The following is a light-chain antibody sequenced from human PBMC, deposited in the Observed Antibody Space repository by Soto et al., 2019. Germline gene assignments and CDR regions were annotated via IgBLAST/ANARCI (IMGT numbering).Light chain of an antibody. V-gene: IGLV2-8*01. CDR3: SSYAGSNNYV. J-gene: IGLJ1*01. CDR2: EVS. CDR1: SSDVCAYNY. Sequence: QSALTQPPSASGSPGQSVTISSTETSSDVCAYNYLSWYQQHPGKAPKFMIYEVSKRPSAVPYRFSGSKAGNTASLTVSGLQSEDEADYYCSSYAGSNNYVFGTGTKLTVL.